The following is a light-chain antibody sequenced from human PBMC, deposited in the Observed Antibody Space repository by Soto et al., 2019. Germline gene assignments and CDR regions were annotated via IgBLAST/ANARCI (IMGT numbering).Light chain of an antibody. J-gene: IGKJ1*01. CDR3: QQYGSSPPWT. Sequence: EIVLTQSPGTLSLPPGERATLSCSASQSVSSSYLACYQQKPGQAPRLLIYGASSRATGIPDRFSGSGSGTDFTLTISRLEPEDFAVYYCQQYGSSPPWTFGQGTKVDIK. V-gene: IGKV3-20*01. CDR1: QSVSSSY. CDR2: GAS.